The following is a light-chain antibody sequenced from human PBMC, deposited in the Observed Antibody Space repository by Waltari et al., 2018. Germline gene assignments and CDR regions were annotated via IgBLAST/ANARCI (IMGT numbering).Light chain of an antibody. CDR3: QQYYSTPPIT. J-gene: IGKJ5*01. CDR2: WAS. Sequence: DIVLTQSPDSLAVSLGERATINCKSSQSVLYSSTNKNYLAWYQQKPGQPPKLLIYWASTRESGVPDRFSGSGSGADFTLTISSLKAGDVAVYYCQQYYSTPPITFGQGTRLEIK. V-gene: IGKV4-1*01. CDR1: QSVLYSSTNKNY.